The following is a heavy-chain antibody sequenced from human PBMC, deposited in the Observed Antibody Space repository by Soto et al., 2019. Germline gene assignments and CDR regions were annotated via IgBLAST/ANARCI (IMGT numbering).Heavy chain of an antibody. Sequence: ASVKVSCKASGGTFSSYAISWVRQAPGQGLEWMGGIIPIFGTANYAQKFQGRVTITADESTSTAYMELSSLRSEDTAVYYCASGWYYYDSSGHGAEYFQHWGQGTLVTVSS. D-gene: IGHD3-22*01. CDR1: GGTFSSYA. CDR2: IIPIFGTA. CDR3: ASGWYYYDSSGHGAEYFQH. J-gene: IGHJ1*01. V-gene: IGHV1-69*13.